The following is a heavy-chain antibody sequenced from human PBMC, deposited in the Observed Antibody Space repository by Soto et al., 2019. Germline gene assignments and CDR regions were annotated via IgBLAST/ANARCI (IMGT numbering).Heavy chain of an antibody. CDR1: GFTFSSYA. J-gene: IGHJ4*02. Sequence: GGSLRLSCSASGFTFSSYAMHWVRQAPVKGLEYVSAISSNGGSTYYADSVKGRFTISRDNPKNTLYLQMSSLRAEDTAVYYCAKGAPRPSIAARTPDYWGQGTLVTVSS. CDR2: ISSNGGST. CDR3: AKGAPRPSIAARTPDY. V-gene: IGHV3-64D*06. D-gene: IGHD6-6*01.